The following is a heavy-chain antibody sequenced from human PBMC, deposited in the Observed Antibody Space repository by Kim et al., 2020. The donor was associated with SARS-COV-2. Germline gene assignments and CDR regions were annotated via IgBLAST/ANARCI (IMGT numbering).Heavy chain of an antibody. CDR3: AKRLWFGESLGGPFEY. CDR1: GFTLSNYA. J-gene: IGHJ4*01. Sequence: GGSLRLSCAASGFTLSNYAMSWVRQTPRKGLEWVSCISGSSGATYTADSVKGRFTISTDNSKNTLHLQMNSLRAEDTAIYYCAKRLWFGESLGGPFEYWG. D-gene: IGHD3-10*01. CDR2: ISGSSGAT. V-gene: IGHV3-23*01.